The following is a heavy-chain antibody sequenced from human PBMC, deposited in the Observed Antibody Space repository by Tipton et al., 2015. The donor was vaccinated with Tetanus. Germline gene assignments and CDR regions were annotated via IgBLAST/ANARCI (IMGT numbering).Heavy chain of an antibody. CDR2: IYPADSDI. Sequence: QLVQSGAEVKKPGESLRISCKGSGYNFISYWIAWVRHMPGKGLEWMGVIYPADSDIRSSPSFQGQVTMSVDKSTSTAYLHWSSLKASDTAIYYCARRLGPYTGDQIWHFDLWGRGTLVTVSS. J-gene: IGHJ2*01. V-gene: IGHV5-51*01. D-gene: IGHD1-1*01. CDR3: ARRLGPYTGDQIWHFDL. CDR1: GYNFISYW.